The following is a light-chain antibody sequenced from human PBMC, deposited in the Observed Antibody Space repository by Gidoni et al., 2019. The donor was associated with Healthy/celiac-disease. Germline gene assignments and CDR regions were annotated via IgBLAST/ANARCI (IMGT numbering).Light chain of an antibody. Sequence: QSALTQPPSASGSPGQSVPITCTGTSGAVGAYNYVSRYQQHPGKAPKLMIYEVSERPSGVPDRFSGSKSGDTASLTVSGLQAEDESDYYCSSYAGSNNWVFGGGTKLTVL. J-gene: IGLJ3*02. V-gene: IGLV2-8*01. CDR2: EVS. CDR3: SSYAGSNNWV. CDR1: SGAVGAYNY.